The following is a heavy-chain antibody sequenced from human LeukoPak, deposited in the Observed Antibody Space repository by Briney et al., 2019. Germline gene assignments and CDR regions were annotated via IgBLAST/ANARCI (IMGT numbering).Heavy chain of an antibody. J-gene: IGHJ2*01. CDR2: IYHSGST. V-gene: IGHV4-38-2*02. D-gene: IGHD3-16*01. CDR3: ARGPGGRWLYPHWYFDL. Sequence: KPSETLSLTCTVSGYSISSGYYWGWIRPPPGKGLEWIGSIYHSGSTYYNPSLKSRVTISVDTSKNQFSLKLSSVTAADTAVYYCARGPGGRWLYPHWYFDLWGRGTLVTVSS. CDR1: GYSISSGYY.